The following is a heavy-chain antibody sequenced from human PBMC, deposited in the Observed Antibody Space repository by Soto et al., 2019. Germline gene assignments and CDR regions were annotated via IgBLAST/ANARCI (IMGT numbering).Heavy chain of an antibody. CDR1: GDSVTRANAY. CDR3: AKLQPPGWIDA. J-gene: IGHJ5*01. V-gene: IGHV4-61*01. CDR2: LYNSGST. Sequence: QVRLQESGPGLVKPSETLSLTCSVSGDSVTRANAYWIWLRQAPGKGLEWIGYLYNSGSTNYKPTLRSRVSLSLATSKNQLSVNLTSVTTADSAIYYCAKLQPPGWIDAWGHGTLVAVS. D-gene: IGHD4-4*01.